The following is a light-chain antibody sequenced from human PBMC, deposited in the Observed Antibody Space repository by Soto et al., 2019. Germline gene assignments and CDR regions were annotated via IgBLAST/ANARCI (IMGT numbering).Light chain of an antibody. CDR1: QSVSSY. CDR2: DAS. Sequence: EMVLTQSPATLSLNPGERATLSCRASQSVSSYLAWYQQKPGQAPRLLIYDASNRATGIPARFSGSGSGTDFTLTISSLEPEDFAVYYCQQRSNWPRTFGHGTKVDIK. CDR3: QQRSNWPRT. V-gene: IGKV3-11*01. J-gene: IGKJ1*01.